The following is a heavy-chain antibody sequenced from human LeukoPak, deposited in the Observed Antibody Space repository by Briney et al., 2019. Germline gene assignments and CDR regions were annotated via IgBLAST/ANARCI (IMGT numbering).Heavy chain of an antibody. Sequence: GGSLRLSCAASGFTFSSYAMSWVRQAPGKGLEWVSAISGSCGSTYYADFVKGRFTISRDNSKNTLYLQMNSLRADDAAVYYCAKGGGGLTGGYSSSWVCDYWVEGTLVAVSS. D-gene: IGHD6-13*01. CDR1: GFTFSSYA. CDR3: AKGGGGLTGGYSSSWVCDY. J-gene: IGHJ4*02. CDR2: ISGSCGST. V-gene: IGHV3-23*01.